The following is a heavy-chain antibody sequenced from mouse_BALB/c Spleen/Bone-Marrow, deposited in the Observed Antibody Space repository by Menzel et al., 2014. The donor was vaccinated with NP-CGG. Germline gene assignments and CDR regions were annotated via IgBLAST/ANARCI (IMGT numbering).Heavy chain of an antibody. J-gene: IGHJ3*01. D-gene: IGHD2-10*01. V-gene: IGHV2-9*02. CDR2: IWAGGST. CDR1: GFSLTSYG. Sequence: VHLVESGPGLVAPSQSLSITCTVSGFSLTSYGVHWVRRPPGKGLEWLGVIWAGGSTNYNSALMSRLSISKDNSKSXVFLKMNSLQTDDTAMYYCAREGLLLYRGFAYWGQGTLVTVSA. CDR3: AREGLLLYRGFAY.